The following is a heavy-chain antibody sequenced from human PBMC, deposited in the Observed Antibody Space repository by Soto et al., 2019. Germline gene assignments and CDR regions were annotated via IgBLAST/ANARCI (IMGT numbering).Heavy chain of an antibody. V-gene: IGHV3-21*01. CDR1: GFTFSSYS. Sequence: PGGSLRLSCAASGFTFSSYSMNWVRQAPGKGLEWVSSISSSSSYIYYADSVKGRFTISRDNAKNSLYLQMNSLRAEDTAVYYCARDSVGYGDYVGYFDYWGQGTLVTVSS. J-gene: IGHJ4*02. CDR2: ISSSSSYI. D-gene: IGHD4-17*01. CDR3: ARDSVGYGDYVGYFDY.